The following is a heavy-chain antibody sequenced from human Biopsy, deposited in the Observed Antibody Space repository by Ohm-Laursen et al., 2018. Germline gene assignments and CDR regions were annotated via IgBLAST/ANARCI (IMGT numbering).Heavy chain of an antibody. V-gene: IGHV4-59*08. CDR2: IYYTGST. J-gene: IGHJ2*01. D-gene: IGHD1-26*01. CDR3: ARHAPSYSGSYWRYFDL. Sequence: SETLFLTCTVSGASISAYYWSWIRQPPGKGLEWIGYIYYTGSTNYNPSLKSRVTISVDTSMNHLSLRLTSVTAADTAVYYCARHAPSYSGSYWRYFDLWGRGTLVTVSS. CDR1: GASISAYY.